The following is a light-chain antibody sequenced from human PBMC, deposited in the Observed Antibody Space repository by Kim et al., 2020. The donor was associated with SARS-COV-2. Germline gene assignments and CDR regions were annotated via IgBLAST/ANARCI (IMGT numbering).Light chain of an antibody. V-gene: IGKV1-27*01. J-gene: IGKJ2*01. CDR1: QGISNY. CDR2: AAS. Sequence: DIQMTQSPSSLSASVGDRVTITCRASQGISNYLAWYQQKPGKVPKLLIYAASTLQSGVPSRFSGSGSGTDFTRTISSLQPEDVATNYCQKYNSAPYTFAEGTKRE. CDR3: QKYNSAPYT.